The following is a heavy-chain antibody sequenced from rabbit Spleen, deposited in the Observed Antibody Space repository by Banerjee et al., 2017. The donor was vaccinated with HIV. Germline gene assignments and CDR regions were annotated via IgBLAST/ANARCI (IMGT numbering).Heavy chain of an antibody. CDR2: INTYTDKG. J-gene: IGHJ6*01. V-gene: IGHV1S45*01. CDR1: GFSFSNKVV. Sequence: QEQLVESRGGLVKPEGSLKLSCTASGFSFSNKVVMCWVRQAPGKGLEWIACINTYTDKGVYATWAKGRFTISRTSSTTVTLQMPSLTVADTATYFCARDTSSSFSSYGMDLWGRAPSSPS. D-gene: IGHD1-1*01. CDR3: ARDTSSSFSSYGMDL.